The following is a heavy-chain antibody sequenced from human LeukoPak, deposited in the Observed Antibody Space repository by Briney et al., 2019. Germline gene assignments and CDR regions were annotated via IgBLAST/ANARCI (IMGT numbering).Heavy chain of an antibody. J-gene: IGHJ6*04. CDR3: AGIPVFGVVLHQEPV. Sequence: ASVKVSCKASGDTFSDYALNWVRQAPGQGLEWMGVFIPVLGTANSTQNFQDRVSITADISTHTVYMELSSLKSEDTAVYFCAGIPVFGVVLHQEPVWGKGTTVTVSS. D-gene: IGHD2-8*01. V-gene: IGHV1-69*10. CDR1: GDTFSDYA. CDR2: FIPVLGTA.